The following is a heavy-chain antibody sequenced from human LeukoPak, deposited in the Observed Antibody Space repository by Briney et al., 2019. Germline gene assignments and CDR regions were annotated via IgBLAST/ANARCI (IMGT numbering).Heavy chain of an antibody. Sequence: ASVEVSCKASGYTFTSFYIHWVRQAPGQGLEWMGIINPSGGRTTYAQKFQGRVTMTRDTSTSTVYMELSSLRSEDTAVYYCARGYGSGSYYFWGQGTLLIVSS. V-gene: IGHV1-46*01. CDR1: GYTFTSFY. CDR2: INPSGGRT. D-gene: IGHD3-10*01. CDR3: ARGYGSGSYYF. J-gene: IGHJ4*02.